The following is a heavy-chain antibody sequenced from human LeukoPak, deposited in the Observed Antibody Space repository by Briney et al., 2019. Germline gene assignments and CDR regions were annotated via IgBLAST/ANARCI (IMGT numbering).Heavy chain of an antibody. CDR1: GGSFSGYY. Sequence: SETLSLTCAVYGGSFSGYYWSWIRQPPGEGLEWIGEINHSGSTNYNPSLKSRVTISVDTSKNQFSLKLSSVTAADTAVYYCARLGLATMIIQFDPWGQGTLVTVSS. V-gene: IGHV4-34*01. D-gene: IGHD3-22*01. J-gene: IGHJ5*02. CDR3: ARLGLATMIIQFDP. CDR2: INHSGST.